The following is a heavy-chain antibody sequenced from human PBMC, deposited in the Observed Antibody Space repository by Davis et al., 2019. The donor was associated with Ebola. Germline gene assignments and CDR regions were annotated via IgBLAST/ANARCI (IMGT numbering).Heavy chain of an antibody. CDR1: GYTFTSYA. CDR3: ASEPFVVRGLDYYYGMDV. J-gene: IGHJ6*02. CDR2: INAGNGNT. V-gene: IGHV1-3*01. D-gene: IGHD3-10*01. Sequence: ASVKVSCKASGYTFTSYAMHWVRQAPGQRLEWMGWINAGNGNTKYSQKFQGRVTITRDTSASTAYMELSSLRSEDTAVYYCASEPFVVRGLDYYYGMDVWGQGTTVTVSS.